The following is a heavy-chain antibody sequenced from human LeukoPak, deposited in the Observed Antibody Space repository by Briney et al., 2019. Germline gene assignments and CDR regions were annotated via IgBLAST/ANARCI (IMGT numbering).Heavy chain of an antibody. CDR2: INHSGST. Sequence: SETLSLTCAVYGGSFSGYYWSWIRRPPGKGLEWIGEINHSGSTNYNPSLKSRVTISIDASKNQFSLKLNSVTAADTAVYYCARPRLLYGSGPTLVWGPGTLVTVSS. D-gene: IGHD3-10*01. J-gene: IGHJ4*02. CDR3: ARPRLLYGSGPTLV. V-gene: IGHV4-34*01. CDR1: GGSFSGYY.